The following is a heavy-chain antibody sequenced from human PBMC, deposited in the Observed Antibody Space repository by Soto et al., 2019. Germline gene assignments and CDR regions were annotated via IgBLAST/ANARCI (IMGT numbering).Heavy chain of an antibody. V-gene: IGHV1-46*03. CDR2: INPSGGGT. J-gene: IGHJ3*02. CDR3: TKGGISGSYYTSGSDAFDI. D-gene: IGHD3-10*01. Sequence: ASVKVSCKASGYSFTSHYMHWVRQAPRQGLEWMGLINPSGGGTSYAQKFQGRVTMTRDTSTSTVYMELSSLRSEDTAVFYCTKGGISGSYYTSGSDAFDIWGQGTMVTVSS. CDR1: GYSFTSHY.